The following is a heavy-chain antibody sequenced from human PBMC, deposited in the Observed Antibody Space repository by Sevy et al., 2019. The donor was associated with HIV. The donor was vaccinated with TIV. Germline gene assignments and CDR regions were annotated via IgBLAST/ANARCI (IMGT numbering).Heavy chain of an antibody. CDR1: GFIFRNFA. V-gene: IGHV3-30*16. J-gene: IGHJ4*02. CDR3: ARLQSCGGDCYYFDY. D-gene: IGHD2-21*02. Sequence: GGSLRLSCAASGFIFRNFAVHWVRQGPGKGLEWVAIMSYVGGSENYADSVKGRFTISRDNSNNTLYLQMNSLRTEDAAGYYCARLQSCGGDCYYFDYWGQGTLVTVSS. CDR2: MSYVGGSE.